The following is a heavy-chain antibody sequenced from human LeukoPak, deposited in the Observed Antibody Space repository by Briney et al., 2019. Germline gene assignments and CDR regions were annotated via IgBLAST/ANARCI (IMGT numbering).Heavy chain of an antibody. CDR1: GFTFSGYA. J-gene: IGHJ4*02. Sequence: PGGSLRLSCEASGFTFSGYAMHWVRQAPGKGLEWLTVISTDGNDKHYADSVKGRFTVSRDNSKNTLFLQMNNLRTEDAAVYYCAKDKSVFADYYFDYWGQGTLVTVSS. V-gene: IGHV3-30*04. CDR2: ISTDGNDK. D-gene: IGHD3-10*02. CDR3: AKDKSVFADYYFDY.